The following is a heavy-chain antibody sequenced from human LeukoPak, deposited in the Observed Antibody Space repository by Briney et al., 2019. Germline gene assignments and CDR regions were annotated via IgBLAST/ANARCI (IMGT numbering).Heavy chain of an antibody. CDR3: AIGGFPGYFDY. Sequence: GGSLRLSCAASGFTFSNCWMTWVRQAPGKGLEWVANINRDGSERYYVDSVKGRFTISRDNAKNSLYLQMNSLRAEDTALYYCAIGGFPGYFDYWGQGTLVTVSS. CDR1: GFTFSNCW. D-gene: IGHD3-16*01. J-gene: IGHJ4*02. CDR2: INRDGSER. V-gene: IGHV3-7*03.